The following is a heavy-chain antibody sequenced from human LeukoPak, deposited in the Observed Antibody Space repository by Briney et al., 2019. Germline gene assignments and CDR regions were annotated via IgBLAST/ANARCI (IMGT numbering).Heavy chain of an antibody. CDR3: VRDSPYCSSSTRFTVNYFDY. D-gene: IGHD2-2*01. Sequence: GRSLRLSCAASEVTFSGHSMHWVRQAPGKGLEWVAVISHDGSKKYYTDSVKGRFTISRDNSKNALYLQMNSLRPEDTAVYHCVRDSPYCSSSTRFTVNYFDYWGQGALVSVSS. CDR1: EVTFSGHS. J-gene: IGHJ4*02. V-gene: IGHV3-30-3*01. CDR2: ISHDGSKK.